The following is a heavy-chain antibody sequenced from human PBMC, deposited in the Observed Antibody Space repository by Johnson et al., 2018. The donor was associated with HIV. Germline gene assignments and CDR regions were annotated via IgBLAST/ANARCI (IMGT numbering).Heavy chain of an antibody. V-gene: IGHV3-66*01. J-gene: IGHJ3*02. CDR1: GFTFSSYW. Sequence: VQLVESGGGLVQPGGSLRLSCAASGFTFSSYWMHWVRQAPGKGLVWVSVIYSGGSTYYADSVKGRFTISRDTSKNTLFLEMNSLKAEDTAVYYCARESLEFWSRGAFDIWGQGTMVTVSS. CDR2: IYSGGST. CDR3: ARESLEFWSRGAFDI. D-gene: IGHD3-10*01.